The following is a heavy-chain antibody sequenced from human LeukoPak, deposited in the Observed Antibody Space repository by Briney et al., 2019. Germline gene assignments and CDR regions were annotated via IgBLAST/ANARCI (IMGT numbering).Heavy chain of an antibody. CDR3: ARGPSYFQH. CDR2: TYYRSKWYK. CDR1: GDSASSNSAT. J-gene: IGHJ1*01. V-gene: IGHV6-1*01. Sequence: SQTLSLTCAISGDSASSNSATWNWIRQSPSRGLEWLGRTYYRSKWYKYYAVSVKGRITINPDTSKNQFSLQLNSVTPEGTAVYYCARGPSYFQHWGQGTLVTVSS.